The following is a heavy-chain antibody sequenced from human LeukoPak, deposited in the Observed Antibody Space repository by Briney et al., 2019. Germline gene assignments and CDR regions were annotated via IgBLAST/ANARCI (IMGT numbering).Heavy chain of an antibody. CDR3: ARVYDFWSGYNSWFDP. CDR1: GGSFSGYY. V-gene: IGHV4-34*01. J-gene: IGHJ5*02. CDR2: INHSGST. Sequence: SETLSLTCAVYGGSFSGYYWSWIRQPPGKGLEWIGEINHSGSTNYNPSLKSRVTISVDTSKNQFSLKLSSVTAADTAVYYRARVYDFWSGYNSWFDPWGQGTLVTVSS. D-gene: IGHD3-3*01.